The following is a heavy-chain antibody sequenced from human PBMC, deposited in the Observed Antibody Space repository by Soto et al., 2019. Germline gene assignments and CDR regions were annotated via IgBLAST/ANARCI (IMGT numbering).Heavy chain of an antibody. CDR1: GGSISSSSYY. V-gene: IGHV4-39*01. Sequence: TSETLSLTCTVSGGSISSSSYYWGWIRQPPGKGLEWIGSIYYSGSTYYNPSLKSRVTISVDTSKNQFSLKLSSVTAADTAVYYCARGPFGPRAPYSIGYYYGMDVWGQGTTVTVSS. J-gene: IGHJ6*02. CDR3: ARGPFGPRAPYSIGYYYGMDV. CDR2: IYYSGST. D-gene: IGHD3-16*01.